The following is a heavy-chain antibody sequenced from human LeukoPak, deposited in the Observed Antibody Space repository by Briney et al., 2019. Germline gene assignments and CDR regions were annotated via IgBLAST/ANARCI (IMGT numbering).Heavy chain of an antibody. V-gene: IGHV3-11*01. CDR1: GFTFSDYY. CDR3: ARHSPQGQWLVLWY. CDR2: ISSSGSTI. D-gene: IGHD6-19*01. J-gene: IGHJ4*02. Sequence: GGSLRLSCAASGFTFSDYYMSWIRQAPGKGLEWVSYISSSGSTIYYADSVKGRFTISRDNAKNSLYLQMNSLRAEDTAVYYCARHSPQGQWLVLWYWGQGTLVTVSS.